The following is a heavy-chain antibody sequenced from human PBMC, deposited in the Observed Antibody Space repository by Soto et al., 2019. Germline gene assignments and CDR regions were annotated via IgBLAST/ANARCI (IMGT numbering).Heavy chain of an antibody. CDR1: GFTFSSYW. V-gene: IGHV3-74*01. CDR2: INNDGSST. J-gene: IGHJ4*02. D-gene: IGHD3-10*01. CDR3: ASGGVAGSGTFYNDY. Sequence: GGSLRLSCAASGFTFSSYWMHWVRQAPGKGLVWVSRINNDGSSTSYADSVKGRLTISRDNAKNTLYLQVNSLRAEDTAVYYCASGGVAGSGTFYNDYWGRGTLVTVSS.